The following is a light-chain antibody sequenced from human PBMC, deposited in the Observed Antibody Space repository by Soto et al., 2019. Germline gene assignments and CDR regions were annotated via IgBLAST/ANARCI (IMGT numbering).Light chain of an antibody. CDR2: AAS. J-gene: IGKJ4*01. CDR3: QHLHSYPLT. Sequence: DIQLTQSPSFLSASVGDRVTITCRASQGISSYLAWYQQKPGKAPKLLIFAASTLHSGVPSRFSGSGSGTEFTLTISSLQPEDFATYYCQHLHSYPLTFDGGTKVEMK. V-gene: IGKV1-9*01. CDR1: QGISSY.